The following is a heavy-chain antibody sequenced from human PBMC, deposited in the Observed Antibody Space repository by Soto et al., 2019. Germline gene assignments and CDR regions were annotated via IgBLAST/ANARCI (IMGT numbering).Heavy chain of an antibody. J-gene: IGHJ6*02. V-gene: IGHV3-33*01. CDR3: ASEYCSGGSCYYYGMDV. D-gene: IGHD2-15*01. CDR1: GFTFSSYG. CDR2: IWYDGSNK. Sequence: QVQLVESGGGVVQPGRSLRLSCAASGFTFSSYGMHWVRQAPGKGLEWVAVIWYDGSNKYYADYVKGRFTIARDNSKNTLYLQMNSLRTEDTAVYYCASEYCSGGSCYYYGMDVWGQGTTVTVSS.